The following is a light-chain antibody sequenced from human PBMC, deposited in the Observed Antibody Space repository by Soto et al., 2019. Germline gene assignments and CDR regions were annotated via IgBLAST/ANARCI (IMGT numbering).Light chain of an antibody. CDR2: AAS. J-gene: IGKJ4*01. CDR3: QKQNDAVVT. CDR1: QGIGDY. Sequence: DIEMTQSPSSLSASVGDRVTITCRAIQGIGDYLAWNQQKPGEVPKLLIYAASTLQSGAPSRFSGRGTGTDFTLTISSLQPEDVATYYRQKQNDAVVTFGGGTKVEI. V-gene: IGKV1-27*01.